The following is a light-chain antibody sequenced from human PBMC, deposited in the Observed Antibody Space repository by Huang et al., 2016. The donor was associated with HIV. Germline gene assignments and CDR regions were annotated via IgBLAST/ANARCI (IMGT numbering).Light chain of an antibody. J-gene: IGKJ5*01. V-gene: IGKV1D-13*01. CDR2: AAS. CDR1: QDISTS. CDR3: QQLHDYPVT. Sequence: AVQLTQFPSSLSASVGDRVVITCRASQDISTSLAWYQQKPGMAPKLLISAASTLQSGVSTRFSGDSAGAYFTLVITNVQPEDVATYYCQQLHDYPVTFGRGTRLDIK.